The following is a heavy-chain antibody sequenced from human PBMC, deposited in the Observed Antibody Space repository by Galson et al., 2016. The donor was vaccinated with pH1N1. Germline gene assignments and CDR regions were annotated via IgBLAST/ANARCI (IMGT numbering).Heavy chain of an antibody. CDR3: AKGAGANYLVDD. CDR2: VNTDNGGT. V-gene: IGHV1-2*02. Sequence: SVKVSCKASGDTFNYYTINWVRQAPGQGLEWMGWVNTDNGGTKFAAKFQGRVTMSRDRATTTAYMELGSLRSDDTAIYYCAKGAGANYLVDDWGQGTLVIVSS. D-gene: IGHD4/OR15-4a*01. CDR1: GDTFNYYT. J-gene: IGHJ4*02.